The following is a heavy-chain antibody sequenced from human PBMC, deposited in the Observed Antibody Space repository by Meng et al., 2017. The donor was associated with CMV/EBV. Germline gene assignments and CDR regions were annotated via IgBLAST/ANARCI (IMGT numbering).Heavy chain of an antibody. Sequence: SLKISCGASGFSFDYHAMHWVRQAPRRGLEWVSGIGWNSGTQCYVDSVKGRFTITSDNAKPSLYLQMNSLSTDDTAFYYCARDPAPYYCSGNYCSPHYFDYWGQGMLVTVSS. J-gene: IGHJ4*02. D-gene: IGHD2-15*01. V-gene: IGHV3-9*01. CDR1: GFSFDYHA. CDR2: IGWNSGTQ. CDR3: ARDPAPYYCSGNYCSPHYFDY.